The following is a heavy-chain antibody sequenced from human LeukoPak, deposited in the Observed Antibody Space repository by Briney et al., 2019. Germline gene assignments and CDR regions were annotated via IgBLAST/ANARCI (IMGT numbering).Heavy chain of an antibody. Sequence: SETLSLTCTVSGGSISSYYWSWIRQPPGKGLEWIGYIYYSGSTNYNPSLKSRVTISVDTSKNQFSLKLSSVTAADTAVYYCARGYGSGSYPPAYYGMYVWGKGTTVTVSS. CDR3: ARGYGSGSYPPAYYGMYV. V-gene: IGHV4-59*01. CDR1: GGSISSYY. CDR2: IYYSGST. D-gene: IGHD3-10*01. J-gene: IGHJ6*04.